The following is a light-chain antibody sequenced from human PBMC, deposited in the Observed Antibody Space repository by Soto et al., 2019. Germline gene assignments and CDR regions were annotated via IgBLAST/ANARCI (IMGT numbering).Light chain of an antibody. CDR2: GAS. V-gene: IGKV3-15*01. CDR3: QQHNNWPPWT. CDR1: QSVSSN. J-gene: IGKJ1*01. Sequence: EIVMTQSPATLSVSPGERATLSCRASQSVSSNLAWYQQKPGQAPRLLMYGASTRATGIPDRFSGSGSGTEFXXXXXXLQSEDFAVYYCQQHNNWPPWTFGQGTKVEIK.